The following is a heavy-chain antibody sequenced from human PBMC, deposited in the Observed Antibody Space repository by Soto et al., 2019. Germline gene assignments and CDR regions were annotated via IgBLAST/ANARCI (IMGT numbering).Heavy chain of an antibody. V-gene: IGHV3-30-3*01. CDR1: GFTFSSYA. CDR3: AREEVEVLGVVPPNYYYSGMDV. J-gene: IGHJ6*02. CDR2: ISYDGSNK. D-gene: IGHD3-3*01. Sequence: PGGSLRLSCAASGFTFSSYAMHWVRQAPGKGLEWVAVISYDGSNKYYADSVKGRFTISRDNSKNTLYLQMNSLRAEDTAVYYCAREEVEVLGVVPPNYYYSGMDVGGQGTTVTVSS.